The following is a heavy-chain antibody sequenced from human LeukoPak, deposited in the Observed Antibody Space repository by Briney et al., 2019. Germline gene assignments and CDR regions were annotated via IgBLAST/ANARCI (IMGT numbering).Heavy chain of an antibody. D-gene: IGHD4-17*01. CDR3: ARDLYGDYSFDY. CDR2: ISSRSTYI. CDR1: GVSISSSS. J-gene: IGHJ4*02. V-gene: IGHV3-21*01. Sequence: ETLSLTCTVSGVSISSSSYYWGWIRQPPGKGLEWVSSISSRSTYIYYADSLKGRFTISRDNAKNSLYLQMNSLRAEDTAVYYCARDLYGDYSFDYWGQGTPVTASS.